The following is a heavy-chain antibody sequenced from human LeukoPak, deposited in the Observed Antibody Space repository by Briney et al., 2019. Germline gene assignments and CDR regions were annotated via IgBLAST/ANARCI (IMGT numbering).Heavy chain of an antibody. CDR3: ARGSGQQYYDFWSGQPYNWFDP. CDR2: INPNSGGT. D-gene: IGHD3-3*01. CDR1: GYTFTGYY. Sequence: ASVKVSCKASGYTFTGYYMHWVRPAPGQGLEWMGWINPNSGGTNYAQKFQGRVTMTRDTSISTAYMELSRLRSDDTAVYYCARGSGQQYYDFWSGQPYNWFDPWGQGTLVTVSS. V-gene: IGHV1-2*02. J-gene: IGHJ5*02.